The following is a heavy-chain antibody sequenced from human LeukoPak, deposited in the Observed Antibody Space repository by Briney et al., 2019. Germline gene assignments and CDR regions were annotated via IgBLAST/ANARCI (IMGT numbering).Heavy chain of an antibody. Sequence: SVTLSLTCAVSGGSISSGGYSWSWIRQPPGKGLEWIGYIYHSGSTYYNPSLKSRVTISVDRSKNQFSLKLSSVTAADTAVYYCARVRKQLVDYWGQGTLVTVSS. CDR2: IYHSGST. CDR3: ARVRKQLVDY. CDR1: GGSISSGGYS. D-gene: IGHD6-6*01. J-gene: IGHJ4*02. V-gene: IGHV4-30-2*01.